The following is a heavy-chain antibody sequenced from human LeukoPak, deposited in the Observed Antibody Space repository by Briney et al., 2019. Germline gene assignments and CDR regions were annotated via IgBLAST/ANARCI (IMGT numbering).Heavy chain of an antibody. V-gene: IGHV4-34*01. D-gene: IGHD5-18*01. CDR2: INHSGST. CDR1: GGSFSGYY. Sequence: ETLSLTCAVYGGSFSGYYWCWSREPPRKGVENIREINHSGSTNSTPSLKSRVTISVATSKTQFSLKLSSVTAADTAVHYCASGLPRGTAMRHWGQGTLVTVSS. CDR3: ASGLPRGTAMRH. J-gene: IGHJ4*02.